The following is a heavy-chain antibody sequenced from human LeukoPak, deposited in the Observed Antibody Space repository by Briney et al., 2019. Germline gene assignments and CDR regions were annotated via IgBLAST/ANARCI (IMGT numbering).Heavy chain of an antibody. V-gene: IGHV4-4*07. CDR1: GDSISNYY. CDR3: ARGPLGYGDYGGWFDP. Sequence: SETLSLTCTVSGDSISNYYWSWIRQPAGKGLEWIGRIYTSGSTNYNPSLKSRVTMSVNTSKNQFSLKLSSVTAADTAVYYCARGPLGYGDYGGWFDPWGQGTLVTVSS. J-gene: IGHJ5*02. D-gene: IGHD4-17*01. CDR2: IYTSGST.